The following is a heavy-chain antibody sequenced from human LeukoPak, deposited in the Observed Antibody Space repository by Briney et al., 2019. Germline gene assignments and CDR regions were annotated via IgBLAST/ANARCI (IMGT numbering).Heavy chain of an antibody. V-gene: IGHV3-23*01. Sequence: GGSLRHSCAASGFIFSSYAMSWVRQAPGKGLEWVSAISGSGGTTYYADSVKGRFTISRDNSKNTLYLQMNSLRAEDTAVYYCAKGSPQGVVVVATTLYFDYWGQGTLVTVSS. D-gene: IGHD2-15*01. CDR3: AKGSPQGVVVVATTLYFDY. J-gene: IGHJ4*02. CDR2: ISGSGGTT. CDR1: GFIFSSYA.